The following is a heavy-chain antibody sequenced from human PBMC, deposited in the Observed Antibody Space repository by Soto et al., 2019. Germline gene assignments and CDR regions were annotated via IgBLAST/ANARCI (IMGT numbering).Heavy chain of an antibody. CDR3: ARFAHATNRIN. CDR2: IYYSGST. V-gene: IGHV4-31*03. Sequence: SETLSLTCTVSGGSISSGGYYWSWIRQHPGKGLEWIGYIYYSGSTYYNPSLKSRITINPDTSKNQISLQLNSVTPEDTAVYYCARFAHATNRINWGHGTLVTVS. CDR1: GGSISSGGYY. D-gene: IGHD2-8*01. J-gene: IGHJ4*03.